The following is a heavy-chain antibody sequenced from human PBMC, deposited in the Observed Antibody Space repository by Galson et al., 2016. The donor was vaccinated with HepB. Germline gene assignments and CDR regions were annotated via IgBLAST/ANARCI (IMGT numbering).Heavy chain of an antibody. J-gene: IGHJ6*04. CDR3: VQGSTAPAV. CDR1: GFTFREYG. CDR2: ISRSGDST. D-gene: IGHD2-2*01. V-gene: IGHV3-23*01. Sequence: SLRLSCAASGFTFREYGMTWVRQAPGKGLEVVSSISRSGDSTDYADYVKGRFTISRDNSKNTLSLQMNSLTADDTAIYYCVQGSTAPAVWGKGTTVTVSS.